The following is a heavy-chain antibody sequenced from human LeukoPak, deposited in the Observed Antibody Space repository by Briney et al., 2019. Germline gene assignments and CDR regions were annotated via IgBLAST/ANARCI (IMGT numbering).Heavy chain of an antibody. V-gene: IGHV1-2*02. J-gene: IGHJ4*02. CDR2: INPNSGGT. Sequence: ASVKVSCKASGYTFTGYYMHWVRQAPGQGLEWMGWINPNSGGTNYAQKFQGRVTMTRDTSISTAYMELSRLRSDDTAVYYCARGRVEMATATVRDWGQGTLVTVSS. CDR1: GYTFTGYY. D-gene: IGHD5-24*01. CDR3: ARGRVEMATATVRD.